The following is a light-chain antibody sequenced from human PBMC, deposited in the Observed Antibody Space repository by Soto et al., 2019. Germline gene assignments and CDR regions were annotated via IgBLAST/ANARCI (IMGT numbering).Light chain of an antibody. J-gene: IGKJ1*01. CDR2: GAS. Sequence: EIVMTQSPATLSVSPGERATLSCRASQSVSNNLAWYQKKPGQAPRLLIYGASTRATDIPARFSGSGSGTEFTLTISSLQSEDFAVYYCQQYNNWWTFGQGTRVEI. V-gene: IGKV3-15*01. CDR3: QQYNNWWT. CDR1: QSVSNN.